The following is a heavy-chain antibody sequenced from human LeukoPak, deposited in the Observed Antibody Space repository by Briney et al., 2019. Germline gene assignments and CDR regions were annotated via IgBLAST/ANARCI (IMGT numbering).Heavy chain of an antibody. CDR1: GGSISSSSYY. CDR3: ARRYYYDSSGYHEAFDY. V-gene: IGHV4-39*01. J-gene: IGHJ4*02. CDR2: IYYSGST. Sequence: SETLSLTCTVSGGSISSSSYYWGWIRQPPGRGLEWIGSIYYSGSTYYNPSLKSRVTISVDTSKNQFSLKLSSVTAADTAVYYCARRYYYDSSGYHEAFDYWGQGTLVTVSS. D-gene: IGHD3-22*01.